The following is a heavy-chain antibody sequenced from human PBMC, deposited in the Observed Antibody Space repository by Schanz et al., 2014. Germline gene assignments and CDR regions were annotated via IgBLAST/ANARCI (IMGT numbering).Heavy chain of an antibody. D-gene: IGHD6-13*01. CDR3: AMGSSLYYFDF. J-gene: IGHJ4*02. CDR1: GFTFSTYG. Sequence: EAQLVESGGGLVQPGGSLRLSCAASGFTFSTYGMHWIRQAPGKGLEWVAHISSTSRYTNYAASVKGRFTISRDNTKSSLFLQMNSLRSEDTAVYFCAMGSSLYYFDFWGQGTLITVSS. CDR2: ISSTSRYT. V-gene: IGHV3-48*04.